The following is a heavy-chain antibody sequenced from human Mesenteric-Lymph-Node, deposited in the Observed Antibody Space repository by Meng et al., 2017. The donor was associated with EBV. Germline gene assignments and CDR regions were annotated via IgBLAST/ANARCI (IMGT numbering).Heavy chain of an antibody. D-gene: IGHD2-2*01. CDR2: IYHSGGT. J-gene: IGHJ5*02. V-gene: IGHV4-4*02. Sequence: QVELRRPRPGLGKPAGTLSLTCTVSGGSISINNWWTWVRQPPGKGLEWIGKIYHSGGTNYNPSLESRVTISVDKSTNQFSLRVSSVTAADTAVYYCARNVQSCSGSNCYHWFDPWGQGTLVTVSS. CDR1: GGSISINNW. CDR3: ARNVQSCSGSNCYHWFDP.